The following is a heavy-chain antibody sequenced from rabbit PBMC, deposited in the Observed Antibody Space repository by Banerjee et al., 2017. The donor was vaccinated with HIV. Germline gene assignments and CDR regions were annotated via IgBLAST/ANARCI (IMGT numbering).Heavy chain of an antibody. V-gene: IGHV1S40*01. CDR3: ARGGLRYYAGGWGWDSFGL. Sequence: QSLEESGGDLVKPGASLTLTCTASGFSFSSYWMCWVRQAPGKGLEWIACIYAGVSGSTYCASWAKGRFTISKTSSTAVTLQMTSLTAADSATYFCARGGLRYYAGGWGWDSFGLRGQGTLVTVS. J-gene: IGHJ4*01. CDR1: GFSFSSYW. CDR2: IYAGVSGST. D-gene: IGHD4-1*01.